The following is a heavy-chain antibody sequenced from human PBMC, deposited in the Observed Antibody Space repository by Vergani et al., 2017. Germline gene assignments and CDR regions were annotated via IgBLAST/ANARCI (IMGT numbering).Heavy chain of an antibody. J-gene: IGHJ3*02. CDR3: ARDWSIAAAGSAFDI. CDR1: GFTFSSYS. V-gene: IGHV3-48*01. D-gene: IGHD6-13*01. Sequence: EVQLVESGGGLVQPGGSLGLSCAASGFTFSSYSMNWVRQAPGKGLEWVSYISSSSSTIYYADSVKGRFTISRDNAKNSLYLQMNSLRAEDTAVYYCARDWSIAAAGSAFDIWGQGTMVTVSS. CDR2: ISSSSSTI.